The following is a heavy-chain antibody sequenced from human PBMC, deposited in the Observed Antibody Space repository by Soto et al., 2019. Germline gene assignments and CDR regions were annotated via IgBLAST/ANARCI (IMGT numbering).Heavy chain of an antibody. D-gene: IGHD6-19*01. V-gene: IGHV3-23*05. J-gene: IGHJ4*02. CDR3: SPDSSGGEVDC. CDR1: GFTFRGYA. CDR2: IDYTGTST. Sequence: EVQVLESGGGLVQPGGSLRLSCAASGFTFRGYAMIWVRQAPGKGLEWVSTIDYTGTSTKYADSVRGRFTISRDNSKNTLYLQMNSLRGEDTAMYYCSPDSSGGEVDCWGQGTLVTVSS.